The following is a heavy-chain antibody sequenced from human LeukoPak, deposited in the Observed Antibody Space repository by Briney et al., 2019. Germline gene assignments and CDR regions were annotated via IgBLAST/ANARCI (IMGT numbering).Heavy chain of an antibody. Sequence: ASVKVSCKASGYTFTSYYMHWVRQAPGQGLEWMGIINPSGGSTSYAQKFQGRVTMTRDTSTSTVYMELSSLRSEDTAVYYCAREGGYCSSTSCPPLYYFDYWGQGTLVTVSS. CDR1: GYTFTSYY. D-gene: IGHD2-2*01. V-gene: IGHV1-46*01. CDR2: INPSGGST. CDR3: AREGGYCSSTSCPPLYYFDY. J-gene: IGHJ4*02.